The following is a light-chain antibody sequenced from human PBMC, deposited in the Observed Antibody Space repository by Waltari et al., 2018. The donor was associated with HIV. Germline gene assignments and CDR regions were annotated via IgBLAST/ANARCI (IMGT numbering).Light chain of an antibody. Sequence: DIQLTQSPSSLSASVGDTVTLTCRAGDVVGSNLAWYQQKPGKAPKLLIFGVSRLQSGVPSGLSGRGAGTFFTLTVSPFALDDFRTYYCQQANDFPHPFGRGTQLEMK. J-gene: IGKJ2*01. CDR1: DVVGSN. CDR3: QQANDFPHP. V-gene: IGKV1-12*01. CDR2: GVS.